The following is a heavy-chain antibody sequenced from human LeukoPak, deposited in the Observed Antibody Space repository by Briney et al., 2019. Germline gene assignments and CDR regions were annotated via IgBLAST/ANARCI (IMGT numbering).Heavy chain of an antibody. V-gene: IGHV3-11*01. Sequence: GGSLRLSCAASGFTFSDYYMSWIRQAPGKGLEWVSYISSSGSTRYYADSVKGRFTISRDNAKNSLYLQMNSLRVEDTALYYCAKDLLWADYFGSGSYLDYWGQGILVIVSS. CDR3: AKDLLWADYFGSGSYLDY. CDR1: GFTFSDYY. J-gene: IGHJ4*02. CDR2: ISSSGSTR. D-gene: IGHD3-10*01.